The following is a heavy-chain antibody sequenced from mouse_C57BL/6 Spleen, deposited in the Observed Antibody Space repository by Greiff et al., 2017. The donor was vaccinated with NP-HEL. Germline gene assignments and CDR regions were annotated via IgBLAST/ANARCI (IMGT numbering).Heavy chain of an antibody. CDR1: GFTFSSYT. J-gene: IGHJ4*01. CDR3: ARPRYSNYAMDY. Sequence: EVKLMESGGGLVKPGGSLKLSCAASGFTFSSYTMSWVRQTPEKRLEWVATISGGGGNTYYPDNAKNTLYLQMSSLRSEDTALYYCARPRYSNYAMDYWGQGTSVTVSS. D-gene: IGHD2-5*01. V-gene: IGHV5-9*01. CDR2: ISGGGGNT.